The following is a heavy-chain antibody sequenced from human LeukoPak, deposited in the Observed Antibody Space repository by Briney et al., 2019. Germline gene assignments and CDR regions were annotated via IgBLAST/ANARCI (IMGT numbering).Heavy chain of an antibody. Sequence: HPGRSLRLSCAASGFTFSSYGMHWVRQAPGKGLEWLAVIWYDGSNIYYADPVKGRFAISRDNSKNTLYLQINSLRAEDTAVYYCAKGNSFYDSSGHSDYWGQGTLVTVSS. CDR2: IWYDGSNI. D-gene: IGHD3-22*01. CDR3: AKGNSFYDSSGHSDY. V-gene: IGHV3-33*06. J-gene: IGHJ4*02. CDR1: GFTFSSYG.